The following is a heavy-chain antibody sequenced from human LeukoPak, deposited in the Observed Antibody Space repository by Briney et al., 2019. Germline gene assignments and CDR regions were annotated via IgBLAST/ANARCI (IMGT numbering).Heavy chain of an antibody. J-gene: IGHJ4*02. Sequence: SGPTLVNPTQTLTLTCTFSGFSLSTSEVGVGCIRQPPGKALEWLALIYWNDDKRYSPSLKSRLIITKDTSKNQVVLTMTNMDPVDTATYHCAHRRAQLWLQGGGYFDYWGQGTLVTVSS. V-gene: IGHV2-5*01. CDR1: GFSLSTSEVG. D-gene: IGHD5-18*01. CDR3: AHRRAQLWLQGGGYFDY. CDR2: IYWNDDK.